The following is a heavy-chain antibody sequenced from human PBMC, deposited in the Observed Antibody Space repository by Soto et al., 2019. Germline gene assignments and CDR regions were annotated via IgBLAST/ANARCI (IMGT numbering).Heavy chain of an antibody. V-gene: IGHV1-69*13. D-gene: IGHD5-18*01. CDR1: GGTFSSYA. CDR2: IIPIFGTA. Sequence: SVKVSCKASGGTFSSYAISWVRQAPGQGLEWMGGIIPIFGTANYAQKFRGRVTITADESTSTAYMELSSLRSEDTAVYYCAQSHGYYYYYYGMDVWGQGTTVTVSS. CDR3: AQSHGYYYYYYGMDV. J-gene: IGHJ6*02.